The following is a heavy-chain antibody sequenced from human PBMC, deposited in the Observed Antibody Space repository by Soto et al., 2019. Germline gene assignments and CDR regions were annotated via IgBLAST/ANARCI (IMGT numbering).Heavy chain of an antibody. J-gene: IGHJ5*02. Sequence: QVQLVQSGAEVKKPGSSVKVSCKASGGTFSSYAISWVRQAPGQGLEWMGGIIPIFGTATYAQKFQGRVTITADESTSTAYMELSSLRSEDTAVYYCARDIGAAAGTRLGFDPWGQGTLVTVSS. V-gene: IGHV1-69*12. CDR1: GGTFSSYA. D-gene: IGHD6-13*01. CDR2: IIPIFGTA. CDR3: ARDIGAAAGTRLGFDP.